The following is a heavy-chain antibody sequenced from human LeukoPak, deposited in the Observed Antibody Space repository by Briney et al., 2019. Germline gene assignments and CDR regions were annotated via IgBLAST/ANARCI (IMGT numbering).Heavy chain of an antibody. CDR3: ARHDSYGINNGFDV. J-gene: IGHJ6*02. CDR1: GGSFSGYY. CDR2: TNHSGST. D-gene: IGHD3-10*01. Sequence: SETLSLTCAVYGGSFSGYYWSWIRQPPGKGLEWIGETNHSGSTNYNPSLKSRVTISVDTSKNQFSLKLSSVTAADSAVYFCARHDSYGINNGFDVWGQGTTVTVSS. V-gene: IGHV4-34*01.